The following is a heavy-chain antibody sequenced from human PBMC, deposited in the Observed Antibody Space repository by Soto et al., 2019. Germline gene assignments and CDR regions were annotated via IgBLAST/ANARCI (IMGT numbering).Heavy chain of an antibody. CDR2: IYYSGTT. J-gene: IGHJ4*02. CDR1: GGSIGSSSYY. CDR3: ARELDY. Sequence: PSETLSLTCTVSGGSIGSSSYYWGWIRQPPGKGLEWIGSIYYSGTTYYNPSLKSRVTISVDTSKNQFSLKLSSVTAADTAVYYCARELDYWGQGTLVTVSS. V-gene: IGHV4-39*02.